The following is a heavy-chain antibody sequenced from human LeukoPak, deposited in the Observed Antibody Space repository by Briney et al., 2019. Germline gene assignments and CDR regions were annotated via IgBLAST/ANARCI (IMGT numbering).Heavy chain of an antibody. J-gene: IGHJ6*03. CDR1: GDSVSSNSAA. V-gene: IGHV6-1*01. D-gene: IGHD3-10*01. CDR2: TYYRSKWYN. Sequence: SQTLSLTCAISGDSVSSNSAAWNWIRQSPSRGLEWLGRTYYRSKWYNDYAVSVKSRITINPDTSKNQFSLQLNSVTPEDTAVYYCARVPIFGSGSQYYYYYMDVWGKGTTVAISS. CDR3: ARVPIFGSGSQYYYYYMDV.